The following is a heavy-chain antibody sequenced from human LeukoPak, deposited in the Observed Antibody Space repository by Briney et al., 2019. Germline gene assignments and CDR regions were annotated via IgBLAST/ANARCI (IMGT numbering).Heavy chain of an antibody. D-gene: IGHD2-2*01. CDR2: IIPIFGTA. J-gene: IGHJ6*03. Sequence: SVKVSCKAPGGTFSSYAISWVRQAPGQGLEWMGGIIPIFGTANYAQKFQGRVTITTDESTSTAYMELSSLRSEDTAVYYCARGVVVVPAAMPGYYYYYMDVWGKGTTVTVSS. CDR1: GGTFSSYA. CDR3: ARGVVVVPAAMPGYYYYYMDV. V-gene: IGHV1-69*05.